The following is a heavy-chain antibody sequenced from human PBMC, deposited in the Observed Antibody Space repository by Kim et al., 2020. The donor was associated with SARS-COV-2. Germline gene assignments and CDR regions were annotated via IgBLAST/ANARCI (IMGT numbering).Heavy chain of an antibody. D-gene: IGHD6-13*01. CDR3: ARSAGKPPYYYYYYGMDV. Sequence: ASVKVSCKASGYTFTSYYMHWVRQAPGQGLEWMGIINPSGGSTSYAQKFQGRVTMTRDTSTSTVYMELSSLRSEDTAVYYCARSAGKPPYYYYYYGMDVWGQGTTVTVSS. CDR2: INPSGGST. CDR1: GYTFTSYY. J-gene: IGHJ6*02. V-gene: IGHV1-46*01.